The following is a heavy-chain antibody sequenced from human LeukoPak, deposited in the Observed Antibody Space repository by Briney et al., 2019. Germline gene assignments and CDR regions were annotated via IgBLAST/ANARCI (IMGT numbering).Heavy chain of an antibody. CDR2: IYPDDSYT. Sequence: GESLKISCKGSGYSFTSYWIGWVRQMPGKGLEWMGIIYPDDSYTRYSTSFEGQVTISADKSLSTADLACSKLKASDTAMYYCARPRIAAAGNVYYMDVWGKGATVTVSS. CDR3: ARPRIAAAGNVYYMDV. D-gene: IGHD6-13*01. J-gene: IGHJ6*03. CDR1: GYSFTSYW. V-gene: IGHV5-51*01.